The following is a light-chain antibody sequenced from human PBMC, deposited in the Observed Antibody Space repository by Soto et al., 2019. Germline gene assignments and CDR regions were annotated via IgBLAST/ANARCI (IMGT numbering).Light chain of an antibody. J-gene: IGLJ1*01. CDR1: SCDVGAYNY. V-gene: IGLV2-14*01. Sequence: QSVLTQPASVSGSPGQSVAISCTGTSCDVGAYNYVSWYQQHPGKAPKLLLSEVSNRPSGVSDRFSGSKSGNTASLTISGLQAEDEADYYCSSLTTSFTYVFGTGTKLTVL. CDR3: SSLTTSFTYV. CDR2: EVS.